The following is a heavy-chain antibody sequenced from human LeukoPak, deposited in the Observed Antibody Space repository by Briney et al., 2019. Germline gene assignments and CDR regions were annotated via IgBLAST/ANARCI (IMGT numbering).Heavy chain of an antibody. J-gene: IGHJ4*02. V-gene: IGHV3-23*01. D-gene: IGHD3-22*01. CDR2: ISGSGATT. Sequence: GGSLRLSCVASGFTFRDYALSWVRQAPGKGLEWVSVISGSGATTHYADSVKGRFTISRDSSKNTVYLQMDSLRAEDTAVYYCATDYYDRSGAYTVDYWGQGTLVTVSS. CDR3: ATDYYDRSGAYTVDY. CDR1: GFTFRDYA.